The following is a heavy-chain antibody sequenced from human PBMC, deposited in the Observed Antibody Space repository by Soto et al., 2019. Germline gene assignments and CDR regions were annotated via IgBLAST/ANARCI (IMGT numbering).Heavy chain of an antibody. CDR1: GGSISDISYC. CDR3: ARHKSGSDWLDP. J-gene: IGHJ5*02. CDR2: MFYSGAT. D-gene: IGHD2-15*01. Sequence: SETLSLTCTVSGGSISDISYCWGWIRQPPGKGLQWIGCMFYSGATYYNPSLKNRVTLSVDTSNNEFSLKLVSVTAPDTAVYYCARHKSGSDWLDPWGQGTPVTVYS. V-gene: IGHV4-39*01.